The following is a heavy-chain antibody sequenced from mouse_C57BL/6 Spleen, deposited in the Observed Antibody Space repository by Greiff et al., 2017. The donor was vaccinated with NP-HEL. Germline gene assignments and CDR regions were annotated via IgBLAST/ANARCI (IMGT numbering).Heavy chain of an antibody. D-gene: IGHD2-1*01. CDR2: IYPGDGDT. CDR3: ARYGYYGNSYFDY. Sequence: VKLVESGAELVKPGASVKISCKASGYAFSSYWMNWVKQRPGKGLEWIGQIYPGDGDTNYNGKFKGKATLTADKSSSTAYMQLSSLTSEDSAVYFCARYGYYGNSYFDYWGQGTTLTVSS. V-gene: IGHV1-80*01. J-gene: IGHJ2*01. CDR1: GYAFSSYW.